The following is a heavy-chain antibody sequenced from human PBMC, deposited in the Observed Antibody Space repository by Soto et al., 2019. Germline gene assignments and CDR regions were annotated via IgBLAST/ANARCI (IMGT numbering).Heavy chain of an antibody. Sequence: GGSLRLSCVASGFTFSDYYMAWIRRAPGKGLEWVSYISDGGSYTNHGNSVRGRVSVSRDDARNSLYLQINNLRVEDTGVYYCARAPGAVNSYAGVDVWGQGTTVTVS. V-gene: IGHV3-11*05. CDR1: GFTFSDYY. J-gene: IGHJ6*02. CDR3: ARAPGAVNSYAGVDV. D-gene: IGHD6-19*01. CDR2: ISDGGSYT.